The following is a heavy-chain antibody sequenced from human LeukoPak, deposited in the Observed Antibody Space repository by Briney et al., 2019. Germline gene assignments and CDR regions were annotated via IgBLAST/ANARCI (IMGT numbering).Heavy chain of an antibody. J-gene: IGHJ6*03. CDR2: INWNGGST. CDR1: GFTFDDYG. Sequence: PGGSLRLSCAASGFTFDDYGMSWVRQAPGKGLEWVSGINWNGGSTGYAGSVKGRFTISRDNAKNSLYLQMNSLRAEDTALYYCARYYADYYYYYYMDVWGKGTTVTVSS. CDR3: ARYYADYYYYYYMDV. D-gene: IGHD1-26*01. V-gene: IGHV3-20*04.